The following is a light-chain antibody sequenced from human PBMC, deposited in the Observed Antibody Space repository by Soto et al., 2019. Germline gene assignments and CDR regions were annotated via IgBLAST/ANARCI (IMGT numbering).Light chain of an antibody. V-gene: IGKV1-39*01. CDR2: AAS. CDR3: QQSYSTPFT. CDR1: QTINRY. Sequence: DIQTTQSPSSLSASVGDRVTITCRASQTINRYLNWYQQKPGKAPKLLIYAASSLQSGVPSRFSGSGSGTDFTVTITTLQPEDFATYYCQQSYSTPFTFGPGTKVDIK. J-gene: IGKJ3*01.